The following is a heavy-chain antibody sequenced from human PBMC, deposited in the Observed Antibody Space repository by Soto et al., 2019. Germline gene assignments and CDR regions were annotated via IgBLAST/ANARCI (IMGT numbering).Heavy chain of an antibody. CDR2: IIPILGIA. D-gene: IGHD6-19*01. Sequence: ASVKVSCKASGGTFSSYTISWVRQAPGQGLEWMGRIIPILGIANYAQKFQGRVTITADKSTSTAYMELNNLKTEDTAVYYCTFSSGSSSGRFDFYYYGLDVWGQGTTVTVSS. CDR1: GGTFSSYT. CDR3: TFSSGSSSGRFDFYYYGLDV. J-gene: IGHJ6*02. V-gene: IGHV1-69*02.